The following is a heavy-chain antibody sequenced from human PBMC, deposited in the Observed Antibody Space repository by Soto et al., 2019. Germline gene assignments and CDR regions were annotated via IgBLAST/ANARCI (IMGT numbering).Heavy chain of an antibody. D-gene: IGHD3-10*01. V-gene: IGHV1-69*13. CDR3: ERSRKLLWFGELLWDYFDY. CDR2: IIPIFGTA. CDR1: GGTFSSYA. Sequence: ASVKVSCKASGGTFSSYAISWVRQAPGQGLEWMGGIIPIFGTANYAQKFQGRVTITADESTSTAYMELSSLRSEDTAMYYCERSRKLLWFGELLWDYFDYWGQGTLVSVSS. J-gene: IGHJ4*02.